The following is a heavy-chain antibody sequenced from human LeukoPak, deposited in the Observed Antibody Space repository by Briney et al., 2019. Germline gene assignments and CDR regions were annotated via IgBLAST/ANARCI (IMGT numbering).Heavy chain of an antibody. V-gene: IGHV4-59*12. CDR3: ARYSLSREDFQD. Sequence: SETLSLTCTASGGSISTYYWSWIRQPPGKGLEWIGYIYYTGSTNYNPSLKSRVTISVDTSKNQFSLKLSSVTAADTAVYFCARYSLSREDFQDWGQGTLVTVSS. CDR2: IYYTGST. D-gene: IGHD6-13*01. CDR1: GGSISTYY. J-gene: IGHJ1*01.